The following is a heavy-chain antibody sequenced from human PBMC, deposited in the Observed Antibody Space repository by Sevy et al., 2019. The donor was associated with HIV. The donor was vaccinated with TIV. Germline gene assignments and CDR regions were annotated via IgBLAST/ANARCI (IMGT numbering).Heavy chain of an antibody. CDR3: ARSGLTAYYFDY. J-gene: IGHJ4*02. V-gene: IGHV4-39*01. CDR1: AGSISSSSYY. Sequence: SETLSLTCTVSAGSISSSSYYWGWIRQPPGKGLEWIGSIYYSGSTYYNPSLKSRVTISVDTSKIQFSLKLSSVTAADTAVYYCARSGLTAYYFDYWGQGTLVTVSS. CDR2: IYYSGST. D-gene: IGHD7-27*01.